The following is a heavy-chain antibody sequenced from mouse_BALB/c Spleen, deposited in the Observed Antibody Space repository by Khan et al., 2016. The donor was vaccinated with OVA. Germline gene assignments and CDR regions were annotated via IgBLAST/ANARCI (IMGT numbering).Heavy chain of an antibody. CDR1: GYTFTSYW. J-gene: IGHJ4*01. D-gene: IGHD1-1*01. CDR2: IAPGSSNA. Sequence: DLVKPGASVKVSCKASGYTFTSYWINWIKQRPGQGLEWIGRIAPGSSNAYYNDMFKDKATLTVDTSSSTAYIQLSSLSSEDSAVYFCARENYYGSSCYAMDYWGQGTSVTVSS. CDR3: ARENYYGSSCYAMDY. V-gene: IGHV1S41*01.